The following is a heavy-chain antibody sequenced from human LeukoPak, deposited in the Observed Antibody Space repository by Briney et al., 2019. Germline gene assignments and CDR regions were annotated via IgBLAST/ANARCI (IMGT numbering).Heavy chain of an antibody. CDR2: INHSGST. CDR3: ARGRRIVVVPAAIPWARFDP. D-gene: IGHD2-2*01. CDR1: GGSFSGYY. J-gene: IGHJ5*02. V-gene: IGHV4-34*01. Sequence: PSETLSLTCAVYGGSFSGYYRSWVRQPPGKGLEWIGEINHSGSTNYNPALKSRGTTSVKTSNNQLSLMLISGTTADTTVYYCARGRRIVVVPAAIPWARFDPWGQGTLFTVSS.